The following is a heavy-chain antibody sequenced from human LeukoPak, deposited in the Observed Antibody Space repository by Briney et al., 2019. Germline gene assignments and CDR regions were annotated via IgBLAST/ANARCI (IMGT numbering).Heavy chain of an antibody. J-gene: IGHJ6*03. V-gene: IGHV4-39*01. CDR1: GGSISSSSYY. Sequence: SETLSLTCTVSGGSISSSSYYWGWIRQPPGKGLDWIGSIYYSGSTYYNPSLKSRVTISVDTSKNQFSLKLSSVTAADTAVYYCARGAPVATISHYYYMDVWGKGTTVTVSS. D-gene: IGHD5-12*01. CDR2: IYYSGST. CDR3: ARGAPVATISHYYYMDV.